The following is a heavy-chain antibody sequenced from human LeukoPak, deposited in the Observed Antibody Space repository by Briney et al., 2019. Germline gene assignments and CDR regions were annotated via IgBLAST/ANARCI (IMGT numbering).Heavy chain of an antibody. CDR1: GDSVSNDKYY. CDR3: ARDRPRSGYDYPLDY. J-gene: IGHJ4*02. V-gene: IGHV4-39*02. CDR2: IYYSGST. D-gene: IGHD5-12*01. Sequence: SETLSLTCTVSGDSVSNDKYYWGWIRQPPGKGLEWIGSIYYSGSTYYNPSLNSRVTISVDTSKNQFSLKLSSVTAADTAVYYCARDRPRSGYDYPLDYWGQGALVTVSS.